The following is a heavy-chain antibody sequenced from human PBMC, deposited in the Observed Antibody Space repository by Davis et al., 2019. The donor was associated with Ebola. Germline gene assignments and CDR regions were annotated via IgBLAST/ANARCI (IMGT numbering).Heavy chain of an antibody. CDR3: ARLHEGD. CDR2: IYYNAIT. J-gene: IGHJ3*01. V-gene: IGHV4-59*08. D-gene: IGHD3-16*01. CDR1: GGSIRNYY. Sequence: SETLSLTCAVSGGSIRNYYWTWIRQTPGKGLEWIGYIYYNAITIYNPSLKSRVTISVDTSKNQFSLNLSSVTAADTAVYYCARLHEGDWGQGTMVTVSS.